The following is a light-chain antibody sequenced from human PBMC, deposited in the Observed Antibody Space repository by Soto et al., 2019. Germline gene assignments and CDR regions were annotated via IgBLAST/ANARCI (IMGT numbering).Light chain of an antibody. CDR2: EAS. CDR3: QQYDSSPKT. V-gene: IGKV3D-15*01. CDR1: QSVTSF. J-gene: IGKJ1*01. Sequence: IVMTQSPALLSVSPGERATLSCRASQSVTSFLAWYQQRPGQAPRLLIYEASTRATGIPARFSGSGSGTDFTLTISRLEPEDFAVYYCQQYDSSPKTFGQGTKVDIK.